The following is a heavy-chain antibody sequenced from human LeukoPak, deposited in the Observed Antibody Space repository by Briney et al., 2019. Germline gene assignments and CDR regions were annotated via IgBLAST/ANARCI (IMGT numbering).Heavy chain of an antibody. CDR3: ARTGGYWLYYFDY. CDR2: ISSSGSTM. V-gene: IGHV3-11*04. Sequence: PGGSLRLSCAASGFTFSDDYMSWIRQAPGKGLEWVSYISSSGSTMYYADSVKGRFTISRDNSKNTLYLQMNSLRAEDTAVYYCARTGGYWLYYFDYWGQGPRSPSPQ. CDR1: GFTFSDDY. J-gene: IGHJ4*02. D-gene: IGHD3-22*01.